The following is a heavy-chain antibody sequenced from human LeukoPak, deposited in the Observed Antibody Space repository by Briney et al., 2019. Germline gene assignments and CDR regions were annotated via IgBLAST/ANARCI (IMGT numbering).Heavy chain of an antibody. J-gene: IGHJ3*02. CDR2: INHSGST. CDR3: ARPMNPYYQRDAFDI. D-gene: IGHD2-2*01. Sequence: SETLSLTCAVSGGSISSGGYYWSWIRQPPGKGLEWIGEINHSGSTNYNPSLKSRVTISVDTSKNQFSLKLSSVTAADTAVYYCARPMNPYYQRDAFDIWGQGTMVTVSS. CDR1: GGSISSGGYY. V-gene: IGHV4-34*01.